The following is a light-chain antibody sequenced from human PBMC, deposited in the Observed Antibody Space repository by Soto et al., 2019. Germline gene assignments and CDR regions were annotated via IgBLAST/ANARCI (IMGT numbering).Light chain of an antibody. CDR2: GAS. CDR3: QQYGSSLTWT. Sequence: EIVLTQSPGTLSLSPGERATLSCRATQSVSSSYLAWYQQTPGQAPRLLIYGASSRATGSPDRFSGSGSGTDFTLTISRLEPEDFAVYYCQQYGSSLTWTFGQGTKLEIK. V-gene: IGKV3-20*01. CDR1: QSVSSSY. J-gene: IGKJ1*01.